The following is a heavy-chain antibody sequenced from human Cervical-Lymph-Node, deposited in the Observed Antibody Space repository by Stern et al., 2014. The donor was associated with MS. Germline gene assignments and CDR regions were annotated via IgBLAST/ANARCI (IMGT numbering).Heavy chain of an antibody. CDR2: IYPGDSDT. D-gene: IGHD4-17*01. J-gene: IGHJ4*02. V-gene: IGHV5-51*01. Sequence: VQLVESGAEVKKPGESLKISCKGSGYSFTANWIAWVRQMPGQGLEWLGIIYPGDSDTRCSPSFQGQVTISADKSISTAYLQWSSLKASDTAMYYCARDYGDYAFDYWGQGTLVTVSS. CDR3: ARDYGDYAFDY. CDR1: GYSFTANW.